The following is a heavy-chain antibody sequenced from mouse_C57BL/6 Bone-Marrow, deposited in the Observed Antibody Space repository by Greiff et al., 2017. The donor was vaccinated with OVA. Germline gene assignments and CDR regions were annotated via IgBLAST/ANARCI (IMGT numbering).Heavy chain of an antibody. Sequence: EVKLVESGAGLVKPGGSLKLSCAASGFTFSSYAMSWVRQTPEKRLEWVAYISSGGDYIYYADTVKGRFTISRDNARNTLYLQMSSLKSEDTAMYYCTRGEGYYAMDYWGQGTSVTVSS. CDR1: GFTFSSYA. CDR3: TRGEGYYAMDY. J-gene: IGHJ4*01. CDR2: ISSGGDYI. V-gene: IGHV5-9-1*02.